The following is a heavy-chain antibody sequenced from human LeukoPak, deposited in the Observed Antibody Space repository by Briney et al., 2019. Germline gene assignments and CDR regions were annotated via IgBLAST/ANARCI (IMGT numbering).Heavy chain of an antibody. V-gene: IGHV1-2*04. D-gene: IGHD6-19*01. J-gene: IGHJ2*01. Sequence: ASVKVSCKASGYTFTGYYMHWVRQAPGQGLEWMGWINPNSGGTNYAQKFQGWVTMTRDTSISTAYMELSRLRSDDTAVYYCAREEYFSGWPWYFDLWGRGTLVTVSS. CDR1: GYTFTGYY. CDR2: INPNSGGT. CDR3: AREEYFSGWPWYFDL.